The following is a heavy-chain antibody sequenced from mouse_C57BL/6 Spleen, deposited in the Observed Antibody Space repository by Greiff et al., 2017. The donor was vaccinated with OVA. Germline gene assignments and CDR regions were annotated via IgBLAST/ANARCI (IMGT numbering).Heavy chain of an antibody. J-gene: IGHJ3*01. CDR1: GFTFSSYG. Sequence: EVMLVESGGDLVKPGGSLKLSCAASGFTFSSYGMSWVRQTPDKRLEWVATISSGGSYTYYPDSVKGRFTISRDNAKNTLYLQMSSLKSEDTAMYYCARQGGRQAWFAYWGQGTLVTVSA. CDR3: ARQGGRQAWFAY. D-gene: IGHD2-12*01. V-gene: IGHV5-6*02. CDR2: ISSGGSYT.